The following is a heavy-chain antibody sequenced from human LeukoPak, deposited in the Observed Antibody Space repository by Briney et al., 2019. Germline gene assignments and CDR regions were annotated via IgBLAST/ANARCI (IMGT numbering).Heavy chain of an antibody. D-gene: IGHD4-17*01. V-gene: IGHV4-38-2*02. CDR1: GYSISSGYY. CDR2: IYHSGST. Sequence: SETLSLTCTVSGYSISSGYYWGWIRQPPGKGLEWIGSIYHSGSTYYNPSLKSRVTISVDTSKNQFSPKLSSVTAADTAVYYCARATTVTTGDDYYYYYYMDVWGKGTTVTISS. J-gene: IGHJ6*03. CDR3: ARATTVTTGDDYYYYYYMDV.